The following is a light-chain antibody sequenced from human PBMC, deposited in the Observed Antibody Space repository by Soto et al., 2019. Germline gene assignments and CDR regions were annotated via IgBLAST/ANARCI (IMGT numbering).Light chain of an antibody. CDR2: GAS. V-gene: IGKV1-5*01. CDR1: QSISSW. J-gene: IGKJ1*01. CDR3: QKLNAYPPWT. Sequence: TQSPSTLSASVGDRVTITCRASQSISSWLAWYQQKPGKAPKLLIFGASTLQSGVPSRSSGSGSGTDFTLTISSLQPEDFATYFCQKLNAYPPWTFGQGTKVDI.